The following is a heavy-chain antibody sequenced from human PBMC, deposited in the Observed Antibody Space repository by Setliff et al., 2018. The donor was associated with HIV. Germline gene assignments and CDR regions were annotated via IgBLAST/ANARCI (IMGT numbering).Heavy chain of an antibody. V-gene: IGHV1-2*02. J-gene: IGHJ4*02. D-gene: IGHD3-10*01. CDR1: GYTFTVNH. Sequence: ASVKVSCKTSGYTFTVNHLHWVRQAPGQGVEWVGKTSPDGGDTFYAQKFQGRVTLTRDTSITTAYMELSTLRDDDTAVYYCARDAGAPGRGNPLDYWGQGTLVTVSS. CDR2: TSPDGGDT. CDR3: ARDAGAPGRGNPLDY.